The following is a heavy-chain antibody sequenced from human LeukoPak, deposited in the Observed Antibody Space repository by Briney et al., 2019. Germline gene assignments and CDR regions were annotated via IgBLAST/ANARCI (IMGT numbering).Heavy chain of an antibody. V-gene: IGHV4-38-2*01. J-gene: IGHJ5*02. CDR3: ASRLNWFDP. CDR1: GYSISSGCY. Sequence: SDTLSLTCAVSGYSISSGCYWGGIRQPQGKGLEWIGSIYHSGSTYYNPPLKSRVTISVDTSKNQFSLKLSSVTAADTAVYYCASRLNWFDPWGQGTLVTVSS. CDR2: IYHSGST.